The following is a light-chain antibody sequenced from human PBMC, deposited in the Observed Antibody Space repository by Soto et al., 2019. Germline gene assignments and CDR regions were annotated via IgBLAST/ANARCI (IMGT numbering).Light chain of an antibody. Sequence: DIQMTQSPSSLSASVGDRVTITCQASQDISNYLNWYQQKPGKAPKLLVYDASNLETGVPIRFSGSGSGTDFTFTISSLQAEDIATYYCQQYDNVPITFGQGTRLEIK. CDR2: DAS. CDR3: QQYDNVPIT. CDR1: QDISNY. V-gene: IGKV1-33*01. J-gene: IGKJ5*01.